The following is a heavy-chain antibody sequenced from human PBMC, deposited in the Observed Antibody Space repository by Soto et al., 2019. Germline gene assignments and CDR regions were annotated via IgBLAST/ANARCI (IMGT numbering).Heavy chain of an antibody. Sequence: PSETLSLTCAVYGGSFSGYYWSWIRQPPGKGLEWIGEINHSGSTNYNPSLKSRVTISVDTSKNQFSLKLSSVTAADTAVYYCARALVNDYNSRDYHYYFAMDVWGQGTSVTVS. J-gene: IGHJ6*02. CDR1: GGSFSGYY. D-gene: IGHD3-22*01. CDR3: ARALVNDYNSRDYHYYFAMDV. CDR2: INHSGST. V-gene: IGHV4-34*01.